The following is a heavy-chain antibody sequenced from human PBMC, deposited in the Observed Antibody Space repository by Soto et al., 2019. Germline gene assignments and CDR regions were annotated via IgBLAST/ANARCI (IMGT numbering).Heavy chain of an antibody. J-gene: IGHJ6*02. V-gene: IGHV3-30-3*01. CDR2: ISYDGSNK. D-gene: IGHD2-2*01. CDR1: GFTFSSYA. CDR3: ARDIVVVPAAAHYYYGMDV. Sequence: LRLSCAASGFTFSSYAMHWVRQAPGKGLEWVAVISYDGSNKYYADSVKGRFTISRDNSKNTLYLQMNSLRAEDTAVYYCARDIVVVPAAAHYYYGMDVWGQGTTVTVSS.